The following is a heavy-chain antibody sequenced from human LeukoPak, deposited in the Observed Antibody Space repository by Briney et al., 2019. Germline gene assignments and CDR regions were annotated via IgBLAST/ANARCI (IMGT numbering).Heavy chain of an antibody. J-gene: IGHJ4*02. Sequence: GGSLRLSCAASGFTFSSYSMNWARQAPGKGLEWVSSISSSSSYIYYADSVKGRFTISRDNAKNPLYLQMNSLRAEDTAVYYCARGRRTTGPFDYWGQGTLVTVSS. CDR2: ISSSSSYI. CDR1: GFTFSSYS. V-gene: IGHV3-21*01. D-gene: IGHD1-1*01. CDR3: ARGRRTTGPFDY.